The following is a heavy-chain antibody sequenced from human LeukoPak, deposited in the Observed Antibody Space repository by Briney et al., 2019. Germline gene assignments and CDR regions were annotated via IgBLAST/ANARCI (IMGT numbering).Heavy chain of an antibody. CDR3: ARGRDSSVKGYFDY. J-gene: IGHJ4*02. CDR1: GFTFSSYS. V-gene: IGHV3-53*01. CDR2: IYSGGST. Sequence: PGGSLRLSCAASGFTFSSYSMNWVRQAPGKGLDWVSVIYSGGSTYYADSVKGRFTISRDNSKNTLYLQMNSLRAEDTAVYYCARGRDSSVKGYFDYWGQGTLVTVSS. D-gene: IGHD5-18*01.